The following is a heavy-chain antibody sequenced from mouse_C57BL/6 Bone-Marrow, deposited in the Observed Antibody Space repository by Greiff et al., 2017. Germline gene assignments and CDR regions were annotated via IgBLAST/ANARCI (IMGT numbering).Heavy chain of an antibody. CDR2: ISSGSSTI. D-gene: IGHD2-4*01. CDR3: ARHYYDYDEGFAY. CDR1: GFTFSDYG. Sequence: EVKVEESGGGLVKPGGSLKLSCAASGFTFSDYGMHWVRQAPEKGLEWVAYISSGSSTIYYADTVKGRFTISRDNAKNTLVLQVTSLRSEDTAMYYCARHYYDYDEGFAYWGQEDLVTGSA. J-gene: IGHJ3*01. V-gene: IGHV5-17*01.